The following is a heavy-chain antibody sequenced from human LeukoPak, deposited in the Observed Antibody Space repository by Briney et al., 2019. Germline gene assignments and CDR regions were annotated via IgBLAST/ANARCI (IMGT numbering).Heavy chain of an antibody. CDR3: ARGGDCSGGSCLPPFFYYYYYMDV. Sequence: SETLSLTSTVSGGSIISYYWSWIRQPAGRGLEWIGRIYTRGSTNYNPSLKSRVTMSVDTSKNQFSLKLSSVTAADTAVYYCARGGDCSGGSCLPPFFYYYYYMDVWGKGTTVTVSS. D-gene: IGHD2-15*01. CDR1: GGSIISYY. J-gene: IGHJ6*03. CDR2: IYTRGST. V-gene: IGHV4-4*07.